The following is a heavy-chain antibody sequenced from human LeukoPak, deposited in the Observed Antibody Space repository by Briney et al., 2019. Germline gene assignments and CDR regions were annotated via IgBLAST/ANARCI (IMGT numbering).Heavy chain of an antibody. CDR1: GFTFGAYT. V-gene: IGHV3-21*01. D-gene: IGHD3-22*01. CDR2: IFSRSESI. CDR3: ARDFFHSSDSRPFDY. J-gene: IGHJ4*02. Sequence: GGSLRLSCAAPGFTFGAYTINWVRQAPGKGLEWVSCIFSRSESILYADSVKGRFTISRDNAKNSLYLQMDSLRVEDTAVYYCARDFFHSSDSRPFDYWGQGTLVTVSS.